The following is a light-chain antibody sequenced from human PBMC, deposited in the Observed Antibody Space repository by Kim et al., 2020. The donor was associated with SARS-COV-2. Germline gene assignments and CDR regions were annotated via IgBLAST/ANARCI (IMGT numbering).Light chain of an antibody. Sequence: SACVGDSVPISCRASQSMSVFLVWYAQTPGKAPKLLIYGVYSVGNGAPKRFSGSGSGTEFALPISGLQPDDFATYYCQQYKGYPYIFGQGTKLEI. V-gene: IGKV1-5*01. CDR2: GVY. J-gene: IGKJ2*01. CDR1: QSMSVF. CDR3: QQYKGYPYI.